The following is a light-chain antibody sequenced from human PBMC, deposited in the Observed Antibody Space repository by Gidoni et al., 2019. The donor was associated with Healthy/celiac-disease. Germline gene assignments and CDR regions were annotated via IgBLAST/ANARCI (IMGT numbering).Light chain of an antibody. CDR1: QSVSSN. J-gene: IGKJ2*01. V-gene: IGKV3-15*01. CDR2: VAS. Sequence: IVMTQSPATLSVSPGERATLSCRASQSVSSNLAGYQQKPGQAPSLLIYVASTRAPGIPARFSGSGSGTEFTLTISSLQSEDFAVYYCRQYNNWPPYTFGQGTKLEIK. CDR3: RQYNNWPPYT.